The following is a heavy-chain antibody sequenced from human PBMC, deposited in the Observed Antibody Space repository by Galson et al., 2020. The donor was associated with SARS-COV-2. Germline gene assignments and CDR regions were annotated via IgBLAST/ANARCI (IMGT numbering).Heavy chain of an antibody. CDR2: IIGSGDTT. CDR1: GFTFSTYA. CDR3: AKGTYFDFWSGAPAG. Sequence: GGSLRLSCAASGFTFSTYAMGWVRQGPGTGLEWVSSIIGSGDTTFYADSVKGRFTISRDNSRNTVYLQMNSRRVEDTAVYYCAKGTYFDFWSGAPAGWGQGTVVTVSS. D-gene: IGHD3-3*01. J-gene: IGHJ4*02. V-gene: IGHV3-23*01.